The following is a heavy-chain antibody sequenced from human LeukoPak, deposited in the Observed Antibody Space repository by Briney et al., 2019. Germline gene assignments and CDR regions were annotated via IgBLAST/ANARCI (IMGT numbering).Heavy chain of an antibody. CDR3: ARAPATYYDFWSGYYDAFDI. J-gene: IGHJ3*02. CDR1: GGSISGSSYY. Sequence: PSETLSLTRTVSGGSISGSSYYWGWIRQPPGKGLEWIGSIYYSGSTYYNPSLKSRVTISVDTSKNQFSLKLSSVTAADTAVYYCARAPATYYDFWSGYYDAFDIWGQGTMVTVSS. V-gene: IGHV4-39*07. CDR2: IYYSGST. D-gene: IGHD3-3*01.